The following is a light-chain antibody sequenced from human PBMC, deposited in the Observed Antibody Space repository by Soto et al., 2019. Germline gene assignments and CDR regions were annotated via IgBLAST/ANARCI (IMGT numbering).Light chain of an antibody. CDR3: SSYAGSNNLGVV. V-gene: IGLV2-8*01. CDR2: EVS. J-gene: IGLJ2*01. Sequence: QSALTQPPSASGSPGQSVTISCTGTSSDVGGYNYVSWFQQHPGKAPKLMIYEVSKRPSGVPDRFSGSKSGNTASLTVSGLQAEDEADYYCSSYAGSNNLGVVIGGGTKLTVL. CDR1: SSDVGGYNY.